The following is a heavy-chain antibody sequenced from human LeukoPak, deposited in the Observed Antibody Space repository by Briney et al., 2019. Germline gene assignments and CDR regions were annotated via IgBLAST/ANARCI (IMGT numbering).Heavy chain of an antibody. D-gene: IGHD4-23*01. CDR2: INANSGDT. J-gene: IGHJ4*02. Sequence: ASVKVSCKASGHTFTGYYMHWVRQAPGQGLEWMGWINANSGDTNYAQKFQGRVTMTTDTSTSTAHMELRSLRSDDTAVYYCARQGYSGHSQGAADYWGQGTLVTVSS. CDR3: ARQGYSGHSQGAADY. V-gene: IGHV1-2*02. CDR1: GHTFTGYY.